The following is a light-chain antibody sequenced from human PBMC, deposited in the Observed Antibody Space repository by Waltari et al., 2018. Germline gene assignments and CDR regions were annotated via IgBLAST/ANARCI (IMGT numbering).Light chain of an antibody. CDR2: EGN. CDR1: SSDVGNFLL. CDR3: CSYVGGTSWV. V-gene: IGLV2-23*01. Sequence: QSALTQPASVSGSPGQSISISCTGSSSDVGNFLLLSWYQQHPGKAPKVIIYEGNKRPSGLADRCSGSKSGNPASLTIAGLRPDDEADYYCCSYVGGTSWVFGGGTKLTVL. J-gene: IGLJ3*02.